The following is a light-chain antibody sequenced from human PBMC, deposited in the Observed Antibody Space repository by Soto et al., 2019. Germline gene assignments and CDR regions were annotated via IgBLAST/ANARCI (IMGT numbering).Light chain of an antibody. CDR1: QTVNNNY. CDR3: QQYNNWPLA. J-gene: IGKJ4*01. V-gene: IGKV3-15*01. CDR2: GAS. Sequence: DIELTQSPGTRSLSPGERAILSCRASQTVNNNYLAWYQQRPGQPPRLIMYGASTRATGIPARFSGSGSGTEFTLTISSLQPEDFAVYYCQQYNNWPLAFGGGTKVDIK.